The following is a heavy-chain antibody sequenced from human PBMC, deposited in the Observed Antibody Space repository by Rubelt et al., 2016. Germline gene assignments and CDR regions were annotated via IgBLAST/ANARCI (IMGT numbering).Heavy chain of an antibody. J-gene: IGHJ4*02. CDR3: ARLSGSGSEPMDC. CDR2: INYSGRT. D-gene: IGHD5-12*01. V-gene: IGHV4-39*02. Sequence: QLQLQESGPGLVKPSETLSLTCTVSGGSISSSSYYWGWIRQPPGKGLEWIGSINYSGRTYYNPPFQSRTTISVDPSKDDFSLGLSCVTASDTAVYYCARLSGSGSEPMDCWGQGTLVTVSS. CDR1: GGSISSSSYY.